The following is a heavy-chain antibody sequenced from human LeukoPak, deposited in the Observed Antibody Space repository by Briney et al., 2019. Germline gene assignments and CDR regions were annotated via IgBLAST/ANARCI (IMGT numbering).Heavy chain of an antibody. Sequence: SDTLSLTCTVSDYISSYYWSWIRQPAGKGLEWIGRIYPSGRTTNYNPSLKGRVTLSGDTSKNQFSLKLSSVTAADTAVYYCARDRGESYYGSGSRDFDYWGQGTLVTVSS. V-gene: IGHV4-4*07. D-gene: IGHD3-10*01. CDR1: DYISSYY. J-gene: IGHJ4*02. CDR2: IYPSGRTT. CDR3: ARDRGESYYGSGSRDFDY.